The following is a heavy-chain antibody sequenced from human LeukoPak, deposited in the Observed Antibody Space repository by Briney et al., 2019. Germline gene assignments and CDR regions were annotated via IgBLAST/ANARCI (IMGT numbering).Heavy chain of an antibody. CDR2: ISSSSSYI. V-gene: IGHV3-21*01. Sequence: GGSLRLSCAASGFTFSSYSMNWVRQAPGKGLEWVSSISSSSSYIYYADSVKGRFTISRDNSKNTLYLQMNSLRAEDTAVYYCARQPYYDFWSGYSSYAFDIWGQGTMVTVSS. CDR3: ARQPYYDFWSGYSSYAFDI. CDR1: GFTFSSYS. J-gene: IGHJ3*02. D-gene: IGHD3-3*01.